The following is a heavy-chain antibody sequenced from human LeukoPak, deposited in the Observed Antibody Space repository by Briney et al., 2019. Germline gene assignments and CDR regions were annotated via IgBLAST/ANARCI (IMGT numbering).Heavy chain of an antibody. CDR3: ARPYYYDSSGYYWRYYFDY. Sequence: GESLKISCKGSGYSFTSYWIGWVRQMPGKGLEWMGIIYPGDSDTRYSPSFQGQVTISADKSISTAYLQWSSLKASDTAMYYCARPYYYDSSGYYWRYYFDYWGQGTLVTVSS. J-gene: IGHJ4*02. CDR1: GYSFTSYW. CDR2: IYPGDSDT. D-gene: IGHD3-22*01. V-gene: IGHV5-51*01.